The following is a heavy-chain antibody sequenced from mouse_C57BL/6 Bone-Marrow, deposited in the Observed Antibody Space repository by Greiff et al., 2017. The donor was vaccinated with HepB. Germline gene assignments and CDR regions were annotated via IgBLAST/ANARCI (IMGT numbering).Heavy chain of an antibody. CDR2: IYPGSGST. CDR1: GYTFTSYW. D-gene: IGHD2-2*01. CDR3: ARLRSGYLYWYFDG. V-gene: IGHV1-55*01. Sequence: QVQLQQPGAELVKPGASVKMSCKASGYTFTSYWITWVKQRPGQGLEWIGDIYPGSGSTNYNEKFKSKTTLTVDTSSITAYMQLSSLTSEDSAVYYCARLRSGYLYWYFDGWGTGTTVTVSS. J-gene: IGHJ1*03.